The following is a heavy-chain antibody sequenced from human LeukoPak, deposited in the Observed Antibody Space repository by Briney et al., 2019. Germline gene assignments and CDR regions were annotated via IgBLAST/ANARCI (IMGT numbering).Heavy chain of an antibody. V-gene: IGHV3-11*01. D-gene: IGHD2-15*01. Sequence: PGGSLRLSCAVSGFTFSDYDMSWIRQAPGKALEWVSYISSSGSTIYYADSVEGRFTISRDNAENSLYLQMNSLIAEDTAVYYCARDGSPYCTANSCYSGYYYYGMDVWGQGTTVTVSS. CDR1: GFTFSDYD. J-gene: IGHJ6*02. CDR3: ARDGSPYCTANSCYSGYYYYGMDV. CDR2: ISSSGSTI.